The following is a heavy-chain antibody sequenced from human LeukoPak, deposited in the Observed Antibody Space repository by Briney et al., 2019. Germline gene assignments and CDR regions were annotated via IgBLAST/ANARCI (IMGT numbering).Heavy chain of an antibody. CDR1: GFTFSSYS. V-gene: IGHV3-21*03. CDR2: IRSSSSYI. J-gene: IGHJ4*02. CDR3: ARDVRTGDFDY. D-gene: IGHD7-27*01. Sequence: GGSLRLSCAVSGFTFSSYSMNWVRQAPGKGLEWVSCIRSSSSYIYYADSVKGRFTISRDNAKNSLYLQMNSLRAEDTAVYYCARDVRTGDFDYWGQGTLVTVSS.